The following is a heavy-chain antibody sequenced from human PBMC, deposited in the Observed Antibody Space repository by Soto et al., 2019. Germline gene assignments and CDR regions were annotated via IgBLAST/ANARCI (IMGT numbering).Heavy chain of an antibody. CDR1: GFSFSGRG. CDR3: AKTGYSTGWSGGFSDY. J-gene: IGHJ4*02. V-gene: IGHV3-30*18. Sequence: LRLSCAASGFSFSGRGMHWVRQTPGKGLEWVAIISYDGKTDHYADSVKGRFTISRDNSKETVYLQMNSLTPADTAVYYCAKTGYSTGWSGGFSDYWGQGTLVTVSS. D-gene: IGHD6-19*01. CDR2: ISYDGKTD.